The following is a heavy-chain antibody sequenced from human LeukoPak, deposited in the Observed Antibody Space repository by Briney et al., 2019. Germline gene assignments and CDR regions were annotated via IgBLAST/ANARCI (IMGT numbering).Heavy chain of an antibody. CDR3: ASGRWDLRFHY. Sequence: SETLSLTCAVYGGSFSGYYWSWIRQSPGKGLEWIGEVNQSGGTNYTPSLESRVTISVDTFKNQFSLKLSSVTAADTAVYFCASGRWDLRFHYWSQGALVTVSS. J-gene: IGHJ4*02. D-gene: IGHD1-26*01. CDR1: GGSFSGYY. CDR2: VNQSGGT. V-gene: IGHV4-34*01.